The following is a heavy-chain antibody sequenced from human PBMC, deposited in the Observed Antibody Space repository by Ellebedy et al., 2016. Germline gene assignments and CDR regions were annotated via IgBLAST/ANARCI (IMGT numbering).Heavy chain of an antibody. V-gene: IGHV3-74*01. CDR2: MSSDGHTI. CDR1: GFTLSSNW. Sequence: GGSLRLSXAASGFTLSSNWMHWVRQAPGKGLVWVSLMSSDGHTINYADAVKGRFTISRDNAKNTLYLQMNNLSADDTAVYYCARDRYLLGLPGAGFDFWGQGTLVTLSS. D-gene: IGHD3-16*02. CDR3: ARDRYLLGLPGAGFDF. J-gene: IGHJ4*02.